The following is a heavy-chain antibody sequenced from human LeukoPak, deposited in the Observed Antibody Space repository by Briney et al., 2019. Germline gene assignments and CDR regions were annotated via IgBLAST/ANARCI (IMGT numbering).Heavy chain of an antibody. V-gene: IGHV5-51*01. D-gene: IGHD5-18*01. CDR1: GYNFTTYW. CDR3: ARSLIIQLWPPAVDY. Sequence: GESLKISCKTSGYNFTTYWIVWVRRMPGKGLEWMGIIYPGDSDTRYSPSFQGQVTISADKSISTAYLQWSSLKASDTAMYYCARSLIIQLWPPAVDYWGQGTLVTVSS. CDR2: IYPGDSDT. J-gene: IGHJ4*02.